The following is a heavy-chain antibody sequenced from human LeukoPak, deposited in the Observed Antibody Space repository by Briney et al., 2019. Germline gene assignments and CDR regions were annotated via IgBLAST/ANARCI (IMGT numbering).Heavy chain of an antibody. D-gene: IGHD3-22*01. CDR3: SRGLDSRKLGY. V-gene: IGHV4-31*03. Sequence: PSETLSLTCTVSGASFSSGDQSWNWIRQSPGKGLEWIGSIHPSGMLYNNPSLESRVTISMNTSKNQFSLNLNSVTAADTAVYFCSRGLDSRKLGYWGQGTLVTVSS. CDR1: GASFSSGDQS. J-gene: IGHJ4*02. CDR2: IHPSGML.